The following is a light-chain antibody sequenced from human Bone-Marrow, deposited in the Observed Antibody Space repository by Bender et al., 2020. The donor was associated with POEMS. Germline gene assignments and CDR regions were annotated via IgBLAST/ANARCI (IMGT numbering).Light chain of an antibody. J-gene: IGLJ2*01. CDR2: DGS. CDR1: RSDIGGYDF. CDR3: RSYTSISTLI. Sequence: QSALTQPASVSGSPGQSITISCTGTRSDIGGYDFVSWYQQYPGKAPKLMIYDGSTRPSGVSDRFSGSRSGSTASLTISGLQAEDEADYYCRSYTSISTLIFGGGTQLTV. V-gene: IGLV2-14*03.